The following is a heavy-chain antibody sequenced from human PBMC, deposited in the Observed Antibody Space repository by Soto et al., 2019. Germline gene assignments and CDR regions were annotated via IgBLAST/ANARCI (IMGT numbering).Heavy chain of an antibody. J-gene: IGHJ5*02. CDR2: IYATGTT. CDR3: VSDGTKTSPDWFEP. CDR1: GASISGFY. Sequence: SETLSLTCTVSGASISGFYWSWIRNSAGKGLEWIGRIYATGTTDYNPSLKSRVMMSVDTSKKQFSLKLRSVTAADTAVYYCVSDGTKTSPDWFEPWGQRSAVTLS. D-gene: IGHD1-1*01. V-gene: IGHV4-4*07.